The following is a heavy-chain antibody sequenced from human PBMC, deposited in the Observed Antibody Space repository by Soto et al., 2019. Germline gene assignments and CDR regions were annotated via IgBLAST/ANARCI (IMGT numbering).Heavy chain of an antibody. D-gene: IGHD3-3*01. Sequence: PSETLSLTCAVYGGSISSYYWSWIRQPPGKGLEWIGYIYYRGSTNYNPSLKSRVTISVDTSKNQFSLKLTSVTAADTGVYYCGRPLRGFFDFFNIGGKGKTVTVSS. CDR2: IYYRGST. J-gene: IGHJ6*04. CDR1: GGSISSYY. V-gene: IGHV4-59*01. CDR3: GRPLRGFFDFFNI.